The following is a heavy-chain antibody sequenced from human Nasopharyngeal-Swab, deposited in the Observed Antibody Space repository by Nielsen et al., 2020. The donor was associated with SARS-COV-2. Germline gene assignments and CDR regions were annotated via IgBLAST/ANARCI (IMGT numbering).Heavy chain of an antibody. CDR2: INPIFGIA. CDR1: GGTFSSYA. V-gene: IGHV1-69*04. CDR3: ASQGGGDYYDSRRYYNYVMDV. Sequence: SVKVSCKASGGTFSSYAISWVRQAPGQGLEWMGRINPIFGIANYAQKLQGRVTITADKSTSTAYMELSSLRSEDTAVYYCASQGGGDYYDSRRYYNYVMDVWGQGTTVTVSS. J-gene: IGHJ6*02. D-gene: IGHD3-22*01.